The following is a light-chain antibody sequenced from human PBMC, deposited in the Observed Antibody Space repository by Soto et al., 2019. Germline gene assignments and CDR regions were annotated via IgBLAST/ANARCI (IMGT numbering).Light chain of an antibody. Sequence: EIVMTQSPATLSVSPGERATLSCRASQSVNSNLAWYQQKPGQAPRLLIYGAFNRATGVPARFSGSGSGTEFPLTISSLQSEDFAVYYCQRYYTWQTFGQGTKVEIK. CDR3: QRYYTWQT. J-gene: IGKJ1*01. V-gene: IGKV3-15*01. CDR2: GAF. CDR1: QSVNSN.